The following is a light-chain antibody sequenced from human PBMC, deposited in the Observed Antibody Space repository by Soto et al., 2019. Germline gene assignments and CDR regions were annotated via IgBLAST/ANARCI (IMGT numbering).Light chain of an antibody. CDR1: QSVLYSSNNKNY. CDR3: QQYYTTPWT. CDR2: WAS. Sequence: DIVMTQAPDSLAVSLGERATINCKSSQSVLYSSNNKNYLAGYHQKPGQPPKALIYWASTRESGVPDRFSDSGAGTDFTIAISSLQAEDVSVYFWQQYYTTPWTFGQVTNVAIK. J-gene: IGKJ1*01. V-gene: IGKV4-1*01.